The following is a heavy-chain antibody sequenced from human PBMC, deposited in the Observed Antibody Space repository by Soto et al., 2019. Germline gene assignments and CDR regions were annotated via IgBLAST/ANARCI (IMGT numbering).Heavy chain of an antibody. CDR3: ARGIGEAGTTKGYGLDV. CDR2: TYYRSRWYY. V-gene: IGHV6-1*01. J-gene: IGHJ6*02. D-gene: IGHD1-26*01. CDR1: GDSFSSNSAA. Sequence: SQTLSLTCAISGDSFSSNSAAWNWIRQSPSRGLEWLGRTYYRSRWYYDYAPSVKSRITINPDTSKNQFSLQLNSVTPEHTAVYFCARGIGEAGTTKGYGLDVWRQGHTVPVS.